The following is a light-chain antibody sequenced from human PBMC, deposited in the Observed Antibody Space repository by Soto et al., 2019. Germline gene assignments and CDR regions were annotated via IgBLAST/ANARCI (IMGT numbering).Light chain of an antibody. CDR1: NSDIGGYNY. V-gene: IGLV2-14*01. J-gene: IGLJ2*01. CDR3: SSYTSSSTLYVV. CDR2: DVS. Sequence: QSALTQPASVSGSPGQSITISCTGTNSDIGGYNYVSWYQQHPGKAPKLMIYDVSNRPSGVSNRFSGSKSGNTASLTISGLQAADEADYYCSSYTSSSTLYVVFGGGTKLTVL.